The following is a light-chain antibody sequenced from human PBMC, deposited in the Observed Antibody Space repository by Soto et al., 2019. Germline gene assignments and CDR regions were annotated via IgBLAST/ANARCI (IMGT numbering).Light chain of an antibody. CDR1: QSVGSY. J-gene: IGKJ1*01. CDR2: DAS. CDR3: QQCNYWPRT. V-gene: IGKV3-11*01. Sequence: EVVLTQSPATLSLSPGERATLSCRASQSVGSYLAWYQQKPAQAPRLLIYDASNRATGIPARFSSSGSGTDFTLTISSLEPEDFAVYYCQQCNYWPRTFGQGTKVDI.